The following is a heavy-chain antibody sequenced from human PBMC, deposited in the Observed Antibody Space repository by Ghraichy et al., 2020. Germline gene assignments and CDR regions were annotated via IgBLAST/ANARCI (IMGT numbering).Heavy chain of an antibody. D-gene: IGHD3-9*01. Sequence: GGSLRLSCAASGISFIGYAMSWVRQAPGRGLEWVSAISASGLHTYYADSVKGRFTISRDISKKTLYLQMSSLRAEDTAVYYGVLAEGDSSRMGSPSDYWGQGTLVTVSS. V-gene: IGHV3-23*01. CDR1: GISFIGYA. CDR3: VLAEGDSSRMGSPSDY. J-gene: IGHJ4*02. CDR2: ISASGLHT.